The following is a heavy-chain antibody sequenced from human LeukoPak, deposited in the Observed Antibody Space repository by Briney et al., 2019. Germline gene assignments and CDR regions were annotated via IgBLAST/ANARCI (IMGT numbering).Heavy chain of an antibody. J-gene: IGHJ4*02. CDR2: IYYSGST. D-gene: IGHD6-19*01. CDR1: GGSISSSSYY. Sequence: SETLSLTCTVSGGSISSSSYYWGWIRQPPGKGLESIGSIYYSGSTYYNPSLKSRVTISVDTSKNQFSLKLSSVTAADTAVYYCARHGYRIAVAGTHFDYWGQGTLVTVSS. CDR3: ARHGYRIAVAGTHFDY. V-gene: IGHV4-39*01.